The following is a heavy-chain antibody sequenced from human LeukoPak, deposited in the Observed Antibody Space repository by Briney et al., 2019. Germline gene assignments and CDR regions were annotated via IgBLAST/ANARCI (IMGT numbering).Heavy chain of an antibody. CDR1: ALSFDNSW. CDR2: IKQDGSVE. Sequence: GGSLRLSCAASALSFDNSWMSWVRQAPGEGPEWVANIKQDGSVEHYLDFVKGRFPISRDNAKNSLILQMYSLRADDTAVYYCARWAGVTDYWWQGTLVTVSS. V-gene: IGHV3-7*01. J-gene: IGHJ4*02. CDR3: ARWAGVTDY. D-gene: IGHD5-18*01.